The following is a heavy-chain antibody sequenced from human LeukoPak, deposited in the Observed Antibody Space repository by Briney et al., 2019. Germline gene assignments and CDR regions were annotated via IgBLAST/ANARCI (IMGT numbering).Heavy chain of an antibody. Sequence: ASAKVSCKASGYTFTNFAIHWVRQAPGQRLEWMGWISAGSGNTKYSQKLQGSVTITRDTSASTAYMELYSLRSEDTAVYYCARDYGYSLLFYWGQGTLVTVSS. V-gene: IGHV1-3*01. CDR2: ISAGSGNT. CDR1: GYTFTNFA. CDR3: ARDYGYSLLFY. J-gene: IGHJ4*02. D-gene: IGHD5-18*01.